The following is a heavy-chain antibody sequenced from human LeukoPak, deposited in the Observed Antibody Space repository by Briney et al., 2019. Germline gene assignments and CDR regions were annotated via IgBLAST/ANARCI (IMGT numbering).Heavy chain of an antibody. CDR1: GGSISSGSYY. Sequence: PSQTLSLTCTVSGGSISSGSYYWSWIRQPAGKGLEWIGRIYISGSTNYNLSLKSRVTISADTSKNQFSLKLSSVTAADTAVYYCARGYWFYFDYWGQGTLVTVSS. V-gene: IGHV4-61*02. CDR3: ARGYWFYFDY. J-gene: IGHJ4*02. CDR2: IYISGST. D-gene: IGHD2-8*02.